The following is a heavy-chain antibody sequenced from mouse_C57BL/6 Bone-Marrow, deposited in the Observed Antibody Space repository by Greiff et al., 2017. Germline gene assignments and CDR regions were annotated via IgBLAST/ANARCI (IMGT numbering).Heavy chain of an antibody. V-gene: IGHV1-26*01. CDR3: AREGGYYWDFDV. J-gene: IGHJ1*03. CDR2: INPNNGGT. D-gene: IGHD1-1*02. CDR1: GYTFTDYY. Sequence: EVQLQQSGPELVKPGASVKISCKASGYTFTDYYMNWVKQSHGKSLEWIGDINPNNGGTSYNQKFKGKATLTVDKSSSTAYMELRSLTSEDSAVYYCAREGGYYWDFDVWGTGTTVTVSS.